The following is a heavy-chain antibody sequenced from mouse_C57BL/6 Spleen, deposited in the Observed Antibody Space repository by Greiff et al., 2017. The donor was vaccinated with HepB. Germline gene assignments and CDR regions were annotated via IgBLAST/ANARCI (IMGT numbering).Heavy chain of an antibody. Sequence: QVQLKQPGAELVRPGSSVKLSCKASGYTFTSYWMHWVKQRPIQGLEWIGNIDPSDSETHYNQKFKDKATLTVDKSSSTAYMQLSSLTSEDSAVYYCARKDDYWDFDVWGTGTTVTVSS. CDR1: GYTFTSYW. V-gene: IGHV1-52*01. CDR2: IDPSDSET. CDR3: ARKDDYWDFDV. J-gene: IGHJ1*03. D-gene: IGHD2-3*01.